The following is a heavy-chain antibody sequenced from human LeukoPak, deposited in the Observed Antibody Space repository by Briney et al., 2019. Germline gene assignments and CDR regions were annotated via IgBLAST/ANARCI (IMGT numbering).Heavy chain of an antibody. J-gene: IGHJ4*02. V-gene: IGHV4-59*01. CDR1: GGSISSFY. D-gene: IGHD5-18*01. CDR3: ASGHLDSYGQRSVY. CDR2: ISYSGST. Sequence: SETLSLTCTVSGGSISSFYWSWIRQPPGKGLEWIGYISYSGSTNYNPSLKSRVTISVDTSKNQFSLELSSVTAADTAVYYCASGHLDSYGQRSVYWGQGTLVTVSS.